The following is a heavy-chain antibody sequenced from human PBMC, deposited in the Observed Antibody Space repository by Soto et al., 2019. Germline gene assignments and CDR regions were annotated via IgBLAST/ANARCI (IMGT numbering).Heavy chain of an antibody. CDR1: GFTFGDYA. CDR2: IRSKAYGGTT. J-gene: IGHJ6*03. Sequence: PGGSLRLSCAASGFTFGDYAMSWFRQAPGKGLEWVGFIRSKAYGGTTEYAASVKGRFTISRDDSKSIAYLQMNSLKTEDTAVYYCTRGIAVAGTAHYYMDVWGKGTTVTVSS. V-gene: IGHV3-49*03. D-gene: IGHD6-19*01. CDR3: TRGIAVAGTAHYYMDV.